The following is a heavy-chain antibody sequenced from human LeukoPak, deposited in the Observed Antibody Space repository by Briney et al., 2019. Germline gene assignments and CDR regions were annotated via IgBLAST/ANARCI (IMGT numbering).Heavy chain of an antibody. D-gene: IGHD4-23*01. Sequence: PGGSLRLSCAASGFTFNMYTMYWVRQAPGKGLEWVSSISSSTTYIYYADSVKGRFTISRDNVKNSLSLQMNSLRAEDTAFYYCARVDNYGGNPPGYWGQGTLVTVSP. CDR3: ARVDNYGGNPPGY. V-gene: IGHV3-21*01. CDR1: GFTFNMYT. CDR2: ISSSTTYI. J-gene: IGHJ4*02.